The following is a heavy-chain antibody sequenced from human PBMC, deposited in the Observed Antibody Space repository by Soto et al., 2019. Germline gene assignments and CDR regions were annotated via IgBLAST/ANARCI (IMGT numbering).Heavy chain of an antibody. D-gene: IGHD2-15*01. V-gene: IGHV5-10-1*01. CDR3: ASHYSSGGSRYGYNAFAI. Sequence: KSLEWMGTIDPSDCYTKYCPSYQGHFTISADKSISTAYLQWSSLKASDTAMYYCASHYSSGGSRYGYNAFAIWGQGTMVTVS. CDR2: IDPSDCYT. J-gene: IGHJ3*02.